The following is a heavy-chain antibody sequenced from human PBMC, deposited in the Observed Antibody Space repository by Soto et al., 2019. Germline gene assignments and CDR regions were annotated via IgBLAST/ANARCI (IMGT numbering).Heavy chain of an antibody. Sequence: QVQLQESGPGLVKPSQTLSLTCTVSGGSISSGGYYWSWIRQHPGKGLEWIGYIYYSGSTYYNPSLKSRVTISVDTDKNQFSLKLSSVTAADTAVYYCAREGGFMITFGGVRYGMDVWGQGTTVTVSS. V-gene: IGHV4-31*03. CDR2: IYYSGST. D-gene: IGHD3-16*01. CDR3: AREGGFMITFGGVRYGMDV. CDR1: GGSISSGGYY. J-gene: IGHJ6*02.